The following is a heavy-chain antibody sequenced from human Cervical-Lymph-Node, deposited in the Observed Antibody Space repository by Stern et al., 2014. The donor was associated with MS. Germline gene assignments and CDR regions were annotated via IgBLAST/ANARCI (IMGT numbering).Heavy chain of an antibody. D-gene: IGHD2-15*01. CDR3: AREGYCTGGSCYSKPYYYYYGMDV. J-gene: IGHJ6*02. CDR2: IKPSGGST. V-gene: IGHV1-46*01. Sequence: VQLVESGAEVKKPGASVKVSCKASGYTFTSYYMNWVRQAPGQGLEWMGIIKPSGGSTSYAQKFQGRVTMTRDTSTSTVYMELSSLRSEDTAVYYCAREGYCTGGSCYSKPYYYYYGMDVWGQGTTVTVSS. CDR1: GYTFTSYY.